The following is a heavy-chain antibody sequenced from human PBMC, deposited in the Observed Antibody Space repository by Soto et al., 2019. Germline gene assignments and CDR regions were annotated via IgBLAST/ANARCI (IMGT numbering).Heavy chain of an antibody. Sequence: PGESLKISCKGSGYSFTSYWISWVRQMPGKGLEWMGRIDPSDSYTNYSPSFQGHVTISADKSISTAYLQWSSLKASDTAMYYCARRGGYSYGFGNYYCGMDVWGQGTTVTVSS. CDR3: ARRGGYSYGFGNYYCGMDV. CDR1: GYSFTSYW. D-gene: IGHD5-18*01. CDR2: IDPSDSYT. V-gene: IGHV5-10-1*01. J-gene: IGHJ6*02.